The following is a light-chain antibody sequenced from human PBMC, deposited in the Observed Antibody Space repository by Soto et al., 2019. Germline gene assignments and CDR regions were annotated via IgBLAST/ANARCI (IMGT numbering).Light chain of an antibody. V-gene: IGLV4-69*01. J-gene: IGLJ3*02. CDR3: QTWGTGHWV. Sequence: QLVLTQSPSASASLGASVKLTCTLSSGHNTYAIAWHQQQPEKGPRYLMKLNSDGSHSKGDGIPDRFSGSSSGAERYLTISSLQSEDEADYYCQTWGTGHWVFGGGTKLTVL. CDR2: LNSDGSH. CDR1: SGHNTYA.